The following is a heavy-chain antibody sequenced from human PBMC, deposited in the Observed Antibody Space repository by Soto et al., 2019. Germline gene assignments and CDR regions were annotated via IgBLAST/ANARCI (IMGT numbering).Heavy chain of an antibody. CDR1: GTSVSGANW. CDR2: IHSSGNT. D-gene: IGHD3-22*01. Sequence: QVQLQESGPGLVDPLGTLSLTCAVSGTSVSGANWWGWVRQPPGKGLEWIGEIHSSGNTDYNPSLNSLVTISRDMSKNEFSLKLTSVTAADTAVYYCVRTGPYSSGNNWGQGTLVTVSS. CDR3: VRTGPYSSGNN. J-gene: IGHJ4*02. V-gene: IGHV4-4*02.